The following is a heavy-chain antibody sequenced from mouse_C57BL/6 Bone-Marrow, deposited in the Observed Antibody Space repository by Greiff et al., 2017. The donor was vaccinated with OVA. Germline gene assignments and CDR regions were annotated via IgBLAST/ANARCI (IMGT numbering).Heavy chain of an antibody. CDR2: IYPRSGNT. CDR1: GYTFTSYG. CDR3: AKGGYWYCDV. J-gene: IGHJ1*03. Sequence: QVQLQQSGAELARPGASVKLSCKASGYTFTSYGISWVKQRTGQGLEWIGEIYPRSGNTYYNEKFKGKATLTADKSSSTAYMELRSLTAEDSAVYVCAKGGYWYCDVGGTGTTVTVSS. V-gene: IGHV1-81*01.